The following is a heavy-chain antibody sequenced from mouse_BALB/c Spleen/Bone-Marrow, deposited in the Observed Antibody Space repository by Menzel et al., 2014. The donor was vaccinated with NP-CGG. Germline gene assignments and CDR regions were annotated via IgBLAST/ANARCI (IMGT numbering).Heavy chain of an antibody. CDR1: GFNIKDTY. V-gene: IGHV14-3*02. CDR3: ARYYYGSSLFDY. Sequence: EVQLQQSGAELVKPGASVKLSCTASGFNIKDTYMHWVKQRPEQGLEWIGRIDPANGNTKYAPKFQGKATITADTSSNTAYLQLSSLTSEDTAVYYCARYYYGSSLFDYWGQGTTLTVSS. J-gene: IGHJ2*01. D-gene: IGHD1-1*01. CDR2: IDPANGNT.